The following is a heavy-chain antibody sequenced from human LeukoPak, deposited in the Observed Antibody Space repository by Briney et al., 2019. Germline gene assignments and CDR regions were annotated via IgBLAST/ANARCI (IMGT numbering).Heavy chain of an antibody. D-gene: IGHD6-19*01. J-gene: IGHJ4*02. Sequence: GFLRLSCAASGFTFSSYAMSWVRQAPGKGLEWVSAISGSGGSTYYADSVKGRFTISRDNSKNTLYLQMNSLRAEDTAVYYCAKDPVYSSGWYDYWGQGTLVTVSS. CDR2: ISGSGGST. CDR3: AKDPVYSSGWYDY. V-gene: IGHV3-23*01. CDR1: GFTFSSYA.